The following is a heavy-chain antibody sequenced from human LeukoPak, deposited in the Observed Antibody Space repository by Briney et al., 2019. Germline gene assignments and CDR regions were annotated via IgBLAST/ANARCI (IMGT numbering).Heavy chain of an antibody. J-gene: IGHJ4*02. D-gene: IGHD6-19*01. CDR2: VSASGAST. CDR1: GFSFSNYA. V-gene: IGHV3-23*01. Sequence: GGSLRLSCAASGFSFSNYAMSWVRQAPGKGLEWVSGVSASGASTYSEDSAKGRFIISRDNSKNTVFLQMNSLRAEDTAVYYCARQHTGWYVDYWGQGILVTVSS. CDR3: ARQHTGWYVDY.